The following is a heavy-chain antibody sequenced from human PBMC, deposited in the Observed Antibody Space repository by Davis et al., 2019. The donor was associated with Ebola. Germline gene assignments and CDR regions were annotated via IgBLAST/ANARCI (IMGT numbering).Heavy chain of an antibody. J-gene: IGHJ6*04. CDR2: LSGSGKTV. CDR1: GFTLRDYY. V-gene: IGHV3-11*01. D-gene: IGHD3-16*01. Sequence: GESLKISCPAPGFTLRDYYMSWNRQAPGKGLERVSHLSGSGKTVYYADSVKGRFTISRDNAENSLSLQVNSLTVEDTAVYYCARDKLGLNGMDVWGKGTTVTVSS. CDR3: ARDKLGLNGMDV.